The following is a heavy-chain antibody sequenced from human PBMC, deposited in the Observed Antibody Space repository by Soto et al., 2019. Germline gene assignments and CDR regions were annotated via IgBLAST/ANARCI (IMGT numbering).Heavy chain of an antibody. D-gene: IGHD3-3*01. J-gene: IGHJ6*02. CDR1: GGTFSSYA. V-gene: IGHV1-69*01. CDR3: ARDRLTIFGVDYYYYGMDV. Sequence: QVQLVQSGAEVKKPGSSVKVSCKASGGTFSSYAISWVRQAPGQGLEWMGGIIPIFGTANYAQKFQGRVTSTADESTSTAYMERSSLRSEDTAVYYCARDRLTIFGVDYYYYGMDVWGQGTTVTVSS. CDR2: IIPIFGTA.